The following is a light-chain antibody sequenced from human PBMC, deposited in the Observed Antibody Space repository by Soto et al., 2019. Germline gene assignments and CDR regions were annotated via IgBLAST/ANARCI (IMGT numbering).Light chain of an antibody. CDR1: SSDVGTYNY. J-gene: IGLJ3*02. CDR2: DVT. V-gene: IGLV2-11*01. Sequence: QSALTQPRSVSGSPGQSVTISCTGTSSDVGTYNYVSWYLQRPGKAPRLMIYDVTKRPSGVPDRFSGSKSGNTASLTISGLQAEYEADYYCCSYAGSYTWLFGGGTKLTVL. CDR3: CSYAGSYTWL.